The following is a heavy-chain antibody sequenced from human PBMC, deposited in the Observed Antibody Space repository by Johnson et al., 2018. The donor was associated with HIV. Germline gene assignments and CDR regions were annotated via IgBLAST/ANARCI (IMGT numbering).Heavy chain of an antibody. CDR1: GFSFSDYY. V-gene: IGHV3-11*04. D-gene: IGHD1-26*01. Sequence: QVQLVESGGGLVKPGGSLRLSCAASGFSFSDYYMSWIRQAPGKGLEWISYMSSSGSTIYHTESVKGRFTISRDNAKNSLYLQMNSLRVEDTAVYYCARDGKVGATPRRAFDIWGQGTMVTVSS. CDR3: ARDGKVGATPRRAFDI. CDR2: MSSSGSTI. J-gene: IGHJ3*02.